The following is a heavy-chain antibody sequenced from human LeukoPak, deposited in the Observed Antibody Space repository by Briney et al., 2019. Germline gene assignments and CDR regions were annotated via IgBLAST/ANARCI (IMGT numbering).Heavy chain of an antibody. V-gene: IGHV5-51*01. Sequence: GESLKISCKGFGFALANYWIAWVRQVPGKSLEWMGIIYPSNSDTKYSPSFEGQVTFSVDKSISTAYLQWSSLKTSDSATYYCARHRMVRKVGWFDPWGQGTQVTVSS. CDR3: ARHRMVRKVGWFDP. J-gene: IGHJ5*02. D-gene: IGHD3-10*01. CDR1: GFALANYW. CDR2: IYPSNSDT.